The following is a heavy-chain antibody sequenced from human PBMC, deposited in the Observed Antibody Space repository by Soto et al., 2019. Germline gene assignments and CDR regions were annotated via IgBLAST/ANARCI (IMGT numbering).Heavy chain of an antibody. J-gene: IGHJ6*02. CDR3: ARGYREKYFYGMDV. Sequence: QVQLVQSGAEVKMPGSSVRVSCKASGGSFSKYGISWVRQAPGQGLEWMGGIIPMFGIGNYAEKFLGRVTITAAEATSTRHMELSSLRAEDTAVYFCARGYREKYFYGMDVWGQGTMVTVSS. CDR1: GGSFSKYG. D-gene: IGHD1-26*01. V-gene: IGHV1-69*01. CDR2: IIPMFGIG.